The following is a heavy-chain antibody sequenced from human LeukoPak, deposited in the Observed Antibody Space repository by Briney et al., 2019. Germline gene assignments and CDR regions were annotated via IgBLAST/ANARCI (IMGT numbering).Heavy chain of an antibody. D-gene: IGHD5-12*01. CDR3: ARVSGPRDYYYGMDV. CDR1: SYSISSGHY. CDR2: IYYSGST. V-gene: IGHV4-38-2*02. J-gene: IGHJ6*02. Sequence: SETLSLTCTVSSYSISSGHYWGWIRQPPGKGLEWIGSIYYSGSTYYNPSLKSRVTISVDTSKNQFSLRLKSVTAADTAVYYCARVSGPRDYYYGMDVWGQGTTVTVS.